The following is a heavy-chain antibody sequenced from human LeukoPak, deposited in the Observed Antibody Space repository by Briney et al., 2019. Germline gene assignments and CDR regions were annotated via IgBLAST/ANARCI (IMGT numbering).Heavy chain of an antibody. CDR2: INTDGSST. CDR1: GFTFSSYW. V-gene: IGHV3-74*01. D-gene: IGHD2-8*01. Sequence: GGSLSLSCAASGFTFSSYWMHWVRQAPGKGLVWVSRINTDGSSTSYADSVKGRFTISRDNARNTLYLQMNSLRAEDTAVYYCARDTLMVYAISLGGGAFDIWGQGTMVTLSS. CDR3: ARDTLMVYAISLGGGAFDI. J-gene: IGHJ3*02.